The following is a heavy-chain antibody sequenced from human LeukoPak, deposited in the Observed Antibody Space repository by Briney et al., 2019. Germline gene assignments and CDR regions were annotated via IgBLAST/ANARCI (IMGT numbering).Heavy chain of an antibody. V-gene: IGHV3-11*01. CDR3: ARAGDGYNMYAFDI. D-gene: IGHD5-24*01. CDR2: ISSGSTI. J-gene: IGHJ3*02. CDR1: GFTFDDYG. Sequence: GGSLRLSCAASGFTFDDYGMSWVRQAPGKGLEWVSYISSGSTIYYADSVKGRFTISRDNAKNSLYLQMNSLRAEDTAVYYCARAGDGYNMYAFDIWGQGTMVTVSS.